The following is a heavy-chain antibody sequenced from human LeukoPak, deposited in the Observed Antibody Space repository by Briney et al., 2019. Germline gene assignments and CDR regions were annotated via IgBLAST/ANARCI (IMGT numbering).Heavy chain of an antibody. Sequence: SETLSLTCTVSGGSISSGGYYWSWIRQHPGKGLEWIGYIYYSGSTYYNPSLKSRVTISVDTSKNQFSLKLSSVTAADTAVYYCARVRIEMATTVDYFDYWGQGTLVTVSS. V-gene: IGHV4-31*03. CDR1: GGSISSGGYY. CDR3: ARVRIEMATTVDYFDY. D-gene: IGHD5-24*01. J-gene: IGHJ4*02. CDR2: IYYSGST.